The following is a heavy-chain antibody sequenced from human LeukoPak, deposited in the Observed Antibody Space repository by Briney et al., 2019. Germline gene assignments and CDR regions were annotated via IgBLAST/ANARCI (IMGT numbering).Heavy chain of an antibody. CDR3: ASGPFTRIVGSFDI. D-gene: IGHD3-22*01. Sequence: GGSLRLSCAASGLTVSANCMSWVRQTPGQGLEWVSSIYSDGDTYYTDSVKGRFTISRDNSKNRVYLQMNTLTAEDTARYYCASGPFTRIVGSFDIWGPGTLVTVSS. V-gene: IGHV3-53*01. CDR1: GLTVSANC. J-gene: IGHJ3*02. CDR2: IYSDGDT.